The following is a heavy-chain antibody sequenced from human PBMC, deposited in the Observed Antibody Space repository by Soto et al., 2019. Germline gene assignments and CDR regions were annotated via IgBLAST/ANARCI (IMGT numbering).Heavy chain of an antibody. Sequence: QVQLVQSGAEVKKPGSSVKVSCKASGGTFSSYAISWVRQARGQGLEWMGGIIPIFGTANYAQKFQGGVTITADDSTSTASMELSSLRSEDTAVYYCASSVAKYYYYGMDVWGQGTTVTVSS. V-gene: IGHV1-69*12. CDR3: ASSVAKYYYYGMDV. D-gene: IGHD5-12*01. J-gene: IGHJ6*02. CDR2: IIPIFGTA. CDR1: GGTFSSYA.